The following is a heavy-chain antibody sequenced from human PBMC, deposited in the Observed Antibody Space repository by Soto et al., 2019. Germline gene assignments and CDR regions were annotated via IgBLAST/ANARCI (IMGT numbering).Heavy chain of an antibody. V-gene: IGHV3-23*01. J-gene: IGHJ4*02. CDR3: AKAGSMDY. CDR2: ISGSGSST. Sequence: EVQLLESGGGLVEPGGSRRLSCAASGFTFSSYTMSWVRQAPGKGLEWVSTISGSGSSTYSADSVKGRFTISRDNPKNTLYLQVNSLRVEDAAIYYCAKAGSMDYWGQGTLVTVSS. CDR1: GFTFSSYT. D-gene: IGHD3-10*01.